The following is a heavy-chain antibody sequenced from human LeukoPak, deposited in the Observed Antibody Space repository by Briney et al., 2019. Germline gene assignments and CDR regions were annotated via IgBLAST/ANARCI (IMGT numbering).Heavy chain of an antibody. CDR2: IYYSGST. CDR1: GGSINNYY. Sequence: SETLSLTCSVSGGSINNYYCSWIRQPPGKGLEWIGYIYYSGSTSYNPSLNSRVTISVDRSKNQISLKLSSVTAADTAVYYCARVDLYGAVDAFDIWGQGTMVTVSS. D-gene: IGHD4-17*01. V-gene: IGHV4-59*08. CDR3: ARVDLYGAVDAFDI. J-gene: IGHJ3*02.